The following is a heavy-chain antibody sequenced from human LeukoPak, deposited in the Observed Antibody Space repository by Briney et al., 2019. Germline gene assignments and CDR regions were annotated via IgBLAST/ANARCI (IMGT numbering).Heavy chain of an antibody. J-gene: IGHJ3*02. D-gene: IGHD3-10*01. Sequence: SETLSLTCTVSGGSLSSGRYYWSWIRQPPGKGLEWIGYIYNTESTYCNPSLYSRVTILVDTSKSQLSLRLTSVTAADTAVYFCARDWAYYDVFDIWGQGTMVTVSS. CDR3: ARDWAYYDVFDI. CDR2: IYNTEST. CDR1: GGSLSSGRYY. V-gene: IGHV4-30-4*01.